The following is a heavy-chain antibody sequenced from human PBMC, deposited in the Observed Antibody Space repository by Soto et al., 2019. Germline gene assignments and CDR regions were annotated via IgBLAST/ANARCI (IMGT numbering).Heavy chain of an antibody. CDR2: IHHSGGT. J-gene: IGHJ4*02. V-gene: IGHV4-4*02. CDR3: TKNSAYALDY. Sequence: QVQLQESGPGLVKPSGTVSLSCAVSGGSVSNNNWWSWVRQSPGNGLEWIGEIHHSGGTSYNPSLESRATLSVDKSKNELSLRLNYVTAADTAVYYCTKNSAYALDYWGLGILGTVSS. D-gene: IGHD5-12*01. CDR1: GGSVSNNNW.